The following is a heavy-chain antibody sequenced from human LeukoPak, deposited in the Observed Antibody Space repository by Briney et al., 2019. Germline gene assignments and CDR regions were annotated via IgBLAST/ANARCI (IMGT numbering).Heavy chain of an antibody. J-gene: IGHJ4*02. CDR1: GYTFISYG. CDR3: ARTMVRGVIPYYFDG. CDR2: ISAYNGNT. Sequence: ASVKVSCKASGYTFISYGISWVRQAPGQGLEWMGWISAYNGNTNYAQKLQGRVTMTTDTSTSTAYMELRSLRYDDAAVYYCARTMVRGVIPYYFDGWGQGTLVTVSS. D-gene: IGHD3-10*01. V-gene: IGHV1-18*01.